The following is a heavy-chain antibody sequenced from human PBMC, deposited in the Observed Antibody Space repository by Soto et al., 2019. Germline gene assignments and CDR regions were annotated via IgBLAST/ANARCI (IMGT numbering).Heavy chain of an antibody. V-gene: IGHV1-46*02. CDR1: GYTLNTYY. D-gene: IGHD2-21*02. Sequence: QVQLVQSGAEVKKPGASVKVSCKPSGYTLNTYYLHWVRQAPGQGLEWMGIIHPSGGGSTYAQKFLGRVTMNRDTSTSTVCMEWSSLRSADTAVYYCARGGHIAVVTASFDYWGQGTLVTVSS. CDR3: ARGGHIAVVTASFDY. CDR2: IHPSGGGS. J-gene: IGHJ4*02.